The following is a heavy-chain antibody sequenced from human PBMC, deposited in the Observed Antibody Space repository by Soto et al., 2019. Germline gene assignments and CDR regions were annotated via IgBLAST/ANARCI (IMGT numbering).Heavy chain of an antibody. J-gene: IGHJ4*02. V-gene: IGHV3-48*01. CDR2: ITSSTSTI. D-gene: IGHD6-19*01. Sequence: EVQLVESGGGLVQPGGSLRLSCAASGFNFGSYNMIWVRQAPGKGLEWISYITSSTSTIHYADSVKGRFTISRDNAKNSLYLQINSLRAEDTALYYCARGTGWYLFDFWGQGTLVTVSS. CDR1: GFNFGSYN. CDR3: ARGTGWYLFDF.